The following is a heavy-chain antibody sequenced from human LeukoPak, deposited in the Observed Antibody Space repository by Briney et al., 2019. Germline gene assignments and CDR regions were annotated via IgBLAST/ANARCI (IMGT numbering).Heavy chain of an antibody. CDR1: GGSISSSSYY. V-gene: IGHV4-39*07. CDR3: ARAGDHVTYGGVDI. D-gene: IGHD4-23*01. CDR2: IYYSGST. J-gene: IGHJ3*02. Sequence: PSETLSLTCTVSGGSISSSSYYWGWIRQPPGKGLEWIGSIYYSGSTYYNPSLKSRVTISVDTSKNQFSLQLNSVNPEDTAVYYCARAGDHVTYGGVDIWGLGTMVTVSS.